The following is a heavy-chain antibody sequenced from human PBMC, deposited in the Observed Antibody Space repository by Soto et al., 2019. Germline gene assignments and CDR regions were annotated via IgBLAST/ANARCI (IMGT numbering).Heavy chain of an antibody. V-gene: IGHV3-30-3*01. CDR1: GFTFSDYA. Sequence: QVQLVESGGGVVQPGRSRRLYCAASGFTFSDYAMHWVRQAPGKGLEWVAVISYDGGNKYYADSVKGRFTISRDNSKNMLYLEMNSLRIEDTAVYYCAGGSAWYSYFDYLGQGTQVTVSS. D-gene: IGHD6-19*01. CDR2: ISYDGGNK. J-gene: IGHJ4*02. CDR3: AGGSAWYSYFDY.